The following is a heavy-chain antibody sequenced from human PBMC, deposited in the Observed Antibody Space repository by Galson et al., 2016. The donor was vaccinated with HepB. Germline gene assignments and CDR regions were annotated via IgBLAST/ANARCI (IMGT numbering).Heavy chain of an antibody. CDR3: AKYSGITIFGVTMRYYFDY. J-gene: IGHJ4*02. CDR1: GFPFSSYA. Sequence: LRLSCAASGFPFSSYAISWVRQAPGKGLEWVSSISGNGGSIYYGDSVKGRFTISRDNSKNTVYLQMISLRAEDPAVYYFAKYSGITIFGVTMRYYFDYWGQGTLVTVSS. D-gene: IGHD3-3*01. V-gene: IGHV3-23*01. CDR2: ISGNGGSI.